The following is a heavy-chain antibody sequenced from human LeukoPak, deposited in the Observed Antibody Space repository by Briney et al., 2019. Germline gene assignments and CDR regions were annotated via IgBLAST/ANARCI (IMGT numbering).Heavy chain of an antibody. CDR2: IYSGSST. CDR1: GFTVSSNY. D-gene: IGHD3-9*01. J-gene: IGHJ4*02. CDR3: ARSGVLRYFGNS. V-gene: IGHV3-66*01. Sequence: GGSLRLSCAASGFTVSSNYMSWFRQAQGKGREWVSVIYSGSSTYYADSVKGRFNISRDISKNTVYLQMNSLRAEDTAVYYCARSGVLRYFGNSWGQGALVTVSS.